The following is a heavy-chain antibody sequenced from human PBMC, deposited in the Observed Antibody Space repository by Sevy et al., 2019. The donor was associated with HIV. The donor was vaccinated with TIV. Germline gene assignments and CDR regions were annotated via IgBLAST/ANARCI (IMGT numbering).Heavy chain of an antibody. J-gene: IGHJ6*02. CDR2: IWYDGSNK. CDR3: ARDMIPTVTTWAYYYGMDV. V-gene: IGHV3-33*01. Sequence: GGSLRLSCAASGFTFSSYGMHWVRQAPGKGLEWVAVIWYDGSNKYYADSVKGRFTISRDNSKNTLYLQMNSLRAEDTAVYYCARDMIPTVTTWAYYYGMDVWGQGTTVTVSS. CDR1: GFTFSSYG. D-gene: IGHD4-4*01.